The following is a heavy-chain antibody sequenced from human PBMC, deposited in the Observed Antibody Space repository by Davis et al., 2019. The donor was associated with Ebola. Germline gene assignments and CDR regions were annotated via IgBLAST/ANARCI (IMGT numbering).Heavy chain of an antibody. V-gene: IGHV3-23*01. D-gene: IGHD6-13*01. CDR2: VTGSGGST. CDR1: GFTFSSYT. J-gene: IGHJ4*02. CDR3: AKSISYTSSFAY. Sequence: GESLKISCAASGFTFSSYTMSWVRQAPGKGLEWVSAVTGSGGSTHYADSVKGRFTISRDNSKNTLYLQMNSLRAEETAIYYCAKSISYTSSFAYWGQGTLVTVSS.